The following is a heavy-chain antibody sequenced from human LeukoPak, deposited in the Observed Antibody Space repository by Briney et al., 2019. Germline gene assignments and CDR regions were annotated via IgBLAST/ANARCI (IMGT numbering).Heavy chain of an antibody. CDR1: GFNFITYA. V-gene: IGHV3-30*03. D-gene: IGHD1-26*01. J-gene: IGHJ4*02. CDR2: ISYDGGFT. Sequence: GGSLRLSCAASGFNFITYAMHWVRQAPGKGLEWVAIISYDGGFTYYADSVKGRFTISRDNSKNTLYLQMNSLKTEDTAVYYCTPSIAGGTREIDYWGQGTLVTVSS. CDR3: TPSIAGGTREIDY.